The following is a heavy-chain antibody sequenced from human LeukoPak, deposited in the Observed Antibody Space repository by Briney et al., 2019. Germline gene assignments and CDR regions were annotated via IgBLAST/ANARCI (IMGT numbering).Heavy chain of an antibody. CDR1: GFRFSDRH. Sequence: PGGSLRLSCAASGFRFSDRHTDWVRQAPGKGLEWVGRIKDKANSYTTEYAASVKGRFTITSDNSKNSLYLQMNSLQSEDTAVYYCGGVFSCSGCYPAYGVQRTLVTVSA. D-gene: IGHD6-19*01. CDR3: GGVFSCSGCYPAY. CDR2: IKDKANSYTT. J-gene: IGHJ4*02. V-gene: IGHV3-72*01.